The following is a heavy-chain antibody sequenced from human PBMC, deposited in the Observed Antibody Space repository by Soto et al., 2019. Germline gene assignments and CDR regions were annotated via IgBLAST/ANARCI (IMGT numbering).Heavy chain of an antibody. J-gene: IGHJ6*03. V-gene: IGHV3-23*01. CDR3: AQNPHTTYYYYYYMDV. CDR2: ISGSGGST. CDR1: GFTFSSYA. D-gene: IGHD1-1*01. Sequence: GGSLRLSCAASGFTFSSYAMSWVRQAPGKGLEWVSAISGSGGSTYYADSVKGRFTISRDNSKNTLYLQMNSLRAEDTAVYYCAQNPHTTYYYYYYMDVWGKGTTVTVS.